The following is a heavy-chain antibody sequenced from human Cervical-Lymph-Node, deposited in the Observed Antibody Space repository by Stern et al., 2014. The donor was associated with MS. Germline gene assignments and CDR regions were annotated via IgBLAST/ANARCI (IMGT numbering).Heavy chain of an antibody. J-gene: IGHJ4*02. V-gene: IGHV3-73*01. CDR2: IRSKSNAYTA. Sequence: EMQLVESGGGLVQPGGSLKLSCAASGILFSGASMHWVRQPSGKGLEWIGRIRSKSNAYTAIYTASVKGRFTISRDDSKSTAYLQLNSLKTEDTAVYYCVSDGSGWRNWGQGTLVTVSS. CDR1: GILFSGAS. D-gene: IGHD3-10*01. CDR3: VSDGSGWRN.